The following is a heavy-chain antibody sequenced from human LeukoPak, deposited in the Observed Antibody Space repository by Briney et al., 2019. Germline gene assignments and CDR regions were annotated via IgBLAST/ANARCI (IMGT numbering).Heavy chain of an antibody. V-gene: IGHV4-59*08. J-gene: IGHJ4*02. CDR3: ARRSGSYSSFEY. CDR1: GGSLSSYY. CDR2: IYYSGST. D-gene: IGHD1-26*01. Sequence: SETLSLTCTVSGGSLSSYYWYWIRQPPGKGLEWIGFIYYSGSTNCNPSLESRVTISVDTSKNQFSLKLSSVTAADTAVYYCARRSGSYSSFEYWGQGTLVTVSS.